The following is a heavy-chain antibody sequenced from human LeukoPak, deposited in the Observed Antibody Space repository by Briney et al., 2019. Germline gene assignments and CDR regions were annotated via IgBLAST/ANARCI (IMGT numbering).Heavy chain of an antibody. CDR1: GFTFSSYA. J-gene: IGHJ4*02. CDR2: ISGSGGST. D-gene: IGHD3-3*01. CDR3: ARGGVLRFLDLFDY. V-gene: IGHV3-23*01. Sequence: GGSLRLSCAASGFTFSSYAMSWVRQAPGKGLEWVSAISGSGGSTYYADSVKGRFTISRDNAKNSLYLQMNSLRAEDTAVYYCARGGVLRFLDLFDYWGQGTLVTVSS.